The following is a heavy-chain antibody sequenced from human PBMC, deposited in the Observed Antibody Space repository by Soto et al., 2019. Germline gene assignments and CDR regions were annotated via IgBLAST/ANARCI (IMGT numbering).Heavy chain of an antibody. D-gene: IGHD2-15*01. J-gene: IGHJ6*03. V-gene: IGHV3-53*04. CDR3: ARERGYCSGGSCYPRPYYYYMDV. CDR2: IYSGGST. CDR1: GFTVSSNY. Sequence: PGGSLRLSCAASGFTVSSNYMSWVRQAPGKGLEWVSVIYSGGSTYYADSVKGRFTISRHNSKNTLYLQMNSLRAEDTAVYYCARERGYCSGGSCYPRPYYYYMDVWGKGTTVTVSS.